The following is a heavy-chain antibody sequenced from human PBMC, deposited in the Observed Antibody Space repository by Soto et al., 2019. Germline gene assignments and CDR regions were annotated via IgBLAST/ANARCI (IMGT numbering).Heavy chain of an antibody. CDR1: GGSISSGGYY. CDR3: ASQATGWYPDY. Sequence: QVELQESGPGLVKPSQTLSLTCTVSGGSISSGGYYWSWVRQHPGKGLEWVGYIYDSGRTYYNPSIKSRVTTSIDPSKNQSSRKLTSVTAADTAVYYCASQATGWYPDYWGQGTLVTVSS. J-gene: IGHJ4*02. CDR2: IYDSGRT. D-gene: IGHD6-19*01. V-gene: IGHV4-31*03.